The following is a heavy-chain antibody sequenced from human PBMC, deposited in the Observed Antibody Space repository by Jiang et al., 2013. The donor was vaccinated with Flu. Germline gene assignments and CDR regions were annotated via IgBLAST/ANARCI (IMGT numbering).Heavy chain of an antibody. V-gene: IGHV3-21*01. J-gene: IGHJ6*02. CDR1: GFNFSTST. CDR3: AKGGKGGGMDV. Sequence: GGLVKPGGSLRLSCAASGFNFSTSTINWVRQAPGKGLEWVSSISSSSSYIHYAGSVKGRFTISRDNAKKSLYLQMNSLRVEDTAVYYCAKGGKGGGMDVWGQGTTVTVSS. CDR2: ISSSSSYI.